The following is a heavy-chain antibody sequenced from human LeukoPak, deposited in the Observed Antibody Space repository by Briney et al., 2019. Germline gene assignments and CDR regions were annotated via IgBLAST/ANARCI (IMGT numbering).Heavy chain of an antibody. Sequence: GGSLRLSCAASGFTFSNYAMSWVRQAPEKGLEWVSSISGSGGSKWFADSVKGRFTISRDNSENTLYLQMNRLRAEDTALYYCAKESSVAGAGLLDYWGQGTLVTVSS. V-gene: IGHV3-23*01. CDR3: AKESSVAGAGLLDY. CDR1: GFTFSNYA. J-gene: IGHJ4*02. D-gene: IGHD6-19*01. CDR2: ISGSGGSK.